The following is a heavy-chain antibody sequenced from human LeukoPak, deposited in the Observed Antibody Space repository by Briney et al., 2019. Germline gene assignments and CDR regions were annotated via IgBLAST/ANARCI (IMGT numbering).Heavy chain of an antibody. Sequence: GASVKVSCKVSGYTLTELSMHWVRQAPGKGLEWVGGFDPEDGETIYAQKFQGRVTMTEDTSTDTAYMELSSPRSEDTAVYYCATRVRMIRDAFDIWGQGTMVTVSS. CDR3: ATRVRMIRDAFDI. J-gene: IGHJ3*02. CDR2: FDPEDGET. V-gene: IGHV1-24*01. D-gene: IGHD3-22*01. CDR1: GYTLTELS.